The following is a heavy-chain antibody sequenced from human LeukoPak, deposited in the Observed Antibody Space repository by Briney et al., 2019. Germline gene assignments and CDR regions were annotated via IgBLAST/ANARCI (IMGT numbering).Heavy chain of an antibody. J-gene: IGHJ4*02. D-gene: IGHD2-15*01. V-gene: IGHV3-66*02. Sequence: GGSLRLSCAASGFTVSSNYMSWVRQAPGKGLDWVSVIYSGGSTYYADSVKGRFTISRDNSKDTLYLQMNSLRAEDTAVYYCAREGGSCYFDYWGQGTLVTVSS. CDR3: AREGGSCYFDY. CDR2: IYSGGST. CDR1: GFTVSSNY.